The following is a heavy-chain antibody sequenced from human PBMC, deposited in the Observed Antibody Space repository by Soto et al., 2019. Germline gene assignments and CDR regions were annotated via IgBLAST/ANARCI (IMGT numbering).Heavy chain of an antibody. V-gene: IGHV1-69*12. CDR2: IIPIFGTA. J-gene: IGHJ5*02. D-gene: IGHD6-13*01. Sequence: QVQLVQSGAEVKKPGSSVKVSCKASGGTFSSYAISWVRQAPGQGLEWMGGIIPIFGTANYAQKFQGRVTIXXDXSRXTAYMELSSLRSEDTAVYYCARDTAAGREGDWFDPWGQGTLVTVSS. CDR1: GGTFSSYA. CDR3: ARDTAAGREGDWFDP.